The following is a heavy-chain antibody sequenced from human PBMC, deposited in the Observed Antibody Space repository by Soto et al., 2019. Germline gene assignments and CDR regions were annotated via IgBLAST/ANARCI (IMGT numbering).Heavy chain of an antibody. CDR2: ISGSGGST. CDR1: GFTFSSYA. V-gene: IGHV3-23*01. CDR3: AKDRSYYYGSGSYLARYFDY. D-gene: IGHD3-10*01. J-gene: IGHJ4*02. Sequence: GGSLRLSCAASGFTFSSYAMSWVRQAPGKGLEWVSAISGSGGSTYYADSVKGRFTISRDNSKNTLYLQMNSLRAEDTAVYYCAKDRSYYYGSGSYLARYFDYWGQGTLVTVSS.